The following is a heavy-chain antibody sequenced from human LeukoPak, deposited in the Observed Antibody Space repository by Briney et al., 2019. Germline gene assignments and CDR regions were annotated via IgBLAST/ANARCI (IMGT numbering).Heavy chain of an antibody. V-gene: IGHV3-21*01. Sequence: GGSLRPSCAPSGFTFSSYSMNWVRQAPGKGLKWVSSISSSSSYIYYADSVKGRFTISRDNAKNSLYLQMNSLRAEDTAVYYCARVDSDAFDIWGQGTMVTVSS. J-gene: IGHJ3*02. D-gene: IGHD2-2*03. CDR1: GFTFSSYS. CDR3: ARVDSDAFDI. CDR2: ISSSSSYI.